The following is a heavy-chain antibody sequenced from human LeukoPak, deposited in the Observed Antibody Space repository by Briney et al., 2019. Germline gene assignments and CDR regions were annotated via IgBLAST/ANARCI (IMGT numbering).Heavy chain of an antibody. CDR2: ISSSGSTI. Sequence: GGSLRLPCAASGFTFSDYYMSWIRQAPGKGLEWVSYISSSGSTIYYADSVKGRFTISRDNAKNSLYLQMNSLRAEDTAVYYCARDSLRRYYYDSSSNWFDPWGQGTLVTVSS. J-gene: IGHJ5*02. D-gene: IGHD3-22*01. V-gene: IGHV3-11*01. CDR1: GFTFSDYY. CDR3: ARDSLRRYYYDSSSNWFDP.